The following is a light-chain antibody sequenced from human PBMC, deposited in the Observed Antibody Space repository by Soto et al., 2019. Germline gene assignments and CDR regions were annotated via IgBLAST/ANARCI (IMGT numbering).Light chain of an antibody. V-gene: IGKV3-20*01. CDR1: QSVSSSY. J-gene: IGKJ3*01. CDR3: QQYGSSRGFT. Sequence: EIVLTQSPGTLSLSPGERATLSCRASQSVSSSYLAWYQQKPGQAPRLLIYGASGRAPGIPDRFSGSGSGKDFTFTISRMEPEDFEVYYCQQYGSSRGFTFGPGTKVDIK. CDR2: GAS.